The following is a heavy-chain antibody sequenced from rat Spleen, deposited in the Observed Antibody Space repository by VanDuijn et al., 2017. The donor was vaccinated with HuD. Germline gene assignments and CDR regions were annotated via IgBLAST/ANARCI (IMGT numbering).Heavy chain of an antibody. J-gene: IGHJ2*01. CDR3: ARNRAYYGYNGYFDY. Sequence: QVQLKESGPGLVKPSETLSLTCTVSGFSLTSYHVSWVRQPPGKGLEWMGVIWSNGGTDYNSAIKSRLSISRDTSKSQVFLKRNSLQTEDTAIYFCARNRAYYGYNGYFDYWGQGVMVTVSS. D-gene: IGHD1-9*01. CDR2: IWSNGGT. V-gene: IGHV2-47*01. CDR1: GFSLTSYH.